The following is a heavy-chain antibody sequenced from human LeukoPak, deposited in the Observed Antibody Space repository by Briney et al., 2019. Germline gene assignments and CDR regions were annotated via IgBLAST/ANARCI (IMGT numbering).Heavy chain of an antibody. CDR3: ARAYYHDSSDYYFPLDY. J-gene: IGHJ4*02. Sequence: ASVRVSCKASGYTFTSYYMHWVRQAPGQGLEWMGIINPSGGSTTYAQKFQGRVTMTRDTSTSTVYMELSSLRSEDTAVYYCARAYYHDSSDYYFPLDYWGQGTLVTVSS. D-gene: IGHD3-22*01. V-gene: IGHV1-46*01. CDR1: GYTFTSYY. CDR2: INPSGGST.